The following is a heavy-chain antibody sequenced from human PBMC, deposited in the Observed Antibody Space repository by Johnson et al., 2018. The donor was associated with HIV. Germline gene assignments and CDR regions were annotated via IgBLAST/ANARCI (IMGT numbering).Heavy chain of an antibody. J-gene: IGHJ3*02. D-gene: IGHD6-19*01. Sequence: QVQLVESGGAVVQPGRSLRVSCAASGFTFRSYAMHWVRQAPGKGLEWVAVITYDGRNKYYADFVKGRFHISRDNSKNMTNLQMNGLSGEDTADYYCVRDQGSGWPTNAFDIWSQGTRVTVSS. CDR1: GFTFRSYA. CDR2: ITYDGRNK. CDR3: VRDQGSGWPTNAFDI. V-gene: IGHV3-30*04.